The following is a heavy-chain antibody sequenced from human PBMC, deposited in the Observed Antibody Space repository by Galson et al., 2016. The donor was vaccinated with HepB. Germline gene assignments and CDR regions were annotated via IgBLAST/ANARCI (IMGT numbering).Heavy chain of an antibody. CDR1: GGSLSDYY. CDR3: ARQMRSEYSSGWYFSAFDI. CDR2: VNHSGNS. J-gene: IGHJ3*02. Sequence: SETLSLTCAVYGGSLSDYYWSWIRQPPGKGLGWIGEVNHSGNSNYNPSLKSRVTILVDTSKIQFSLKLSSVTAADTAVYYCARQMRSEYSSGWYFSAFDIWGQGTMVTVSS. V-gene: IGHV4-34*01. D-gene: IGHD6-19*01.